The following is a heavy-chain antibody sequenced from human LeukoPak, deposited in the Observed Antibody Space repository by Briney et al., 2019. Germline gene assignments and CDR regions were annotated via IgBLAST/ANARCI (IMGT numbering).Heavy chain of an antibody. CDR3: ARSQNYYGSGDY. J-gene: IGHJ4*02. V-gene: IGHV4-61*03. Sequence: PSETLSLTCTVSGDSVSNGNYYWSWLRQPPGKALEWIGYIYYTGNTYYNPSLEGRVTISVDTSRNHFSVKLSSVTAADTAVYYCARSQNYYGSGDYWSQGTLVTVSS. D-gene: IGHD3-10*01. CDR2: IYYTGNT. CDR1: GDSVSNGNYY.